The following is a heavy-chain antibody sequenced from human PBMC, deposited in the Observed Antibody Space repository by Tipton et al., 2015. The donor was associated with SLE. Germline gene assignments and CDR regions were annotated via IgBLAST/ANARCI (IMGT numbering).Heavy chain of an antibody. V-gene: IGHV4-34*01. J-gene: IGHJ6*02. Sequence: TLSLTCAVYGGSFSGYSWSWIRQPPGKGLEWIGEINHSGSTNYNPSLKSRVTISLDTSKNQFSLKLNSETAADTAVYFCARGSRVGGYGYYGMDVWGQGTTVTVSS. CDR1: GGSFSGYS. D-gene: IGHD1-26*01. CDR2: INHSGST. CDR3: ARGSRVGGYGYYGMDV.